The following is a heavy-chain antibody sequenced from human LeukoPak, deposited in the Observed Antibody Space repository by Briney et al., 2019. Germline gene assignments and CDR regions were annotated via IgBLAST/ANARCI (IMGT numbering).Heavy chain of an antibody. CDR3: ARSSFGRRRVDAFDI. V-gene: IGHV1-46*01. Sequence: ASVKVSCKASGYTFTGYYMHWVRQAPGQGLEWMGIINPSGGSTSYAQKFQGRVTMTRDMSTSTVYMELSSLRSEDTAVYYCARSSFGRRRVDAFDIWGQGTMVTVSS. D-gene: IGHD3-10*01. CDR2: INPSGGST. J-gene: IGHJ3*02. CDR1: GYTFTGYY.